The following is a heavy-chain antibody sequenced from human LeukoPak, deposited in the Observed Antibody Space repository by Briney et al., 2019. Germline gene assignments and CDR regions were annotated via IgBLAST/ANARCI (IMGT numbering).Heavy chain of an antibody. V-gene: IGHV3-23*01. Sequence: GGSLRLSCAASGFTFSSYAMSWVRQAPGKGLEWVSAISGSGGSTYYADSVKGRFTISRDNSKNTLYLQMNSLRAEDTAVYYCGREDRIVLGNDALDIWGQGSMVTVSS. CDR2: ISGSGGST. D-gene: IGHD2-2*01. J-gene: IGHJ3*02. CDR3: GREDRIVLGNDALDI. CDR1: GFTFSSYA.